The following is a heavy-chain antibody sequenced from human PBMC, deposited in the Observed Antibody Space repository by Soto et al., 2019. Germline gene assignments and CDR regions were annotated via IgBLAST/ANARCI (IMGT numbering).Heavy chain of an antibody. J-gene: IGHJ4*02. CDR2: IIPILGIA. CDR1: GGTFSSYT. V-gene: IGHV1-69*02. Sequence: GASLKVSCKASGGTFSSYTISWVRQAPGQGLEWMGSIIPILGIANYADPVKGRFYISRDNSKNTVSLHMNSLRAEDTALYYCANDRSRRTSGYFFDYWSLGTPVNVSS. CDR3: ANDRSRRTSGYFFDY. D-gene: IGHD1-1*01.